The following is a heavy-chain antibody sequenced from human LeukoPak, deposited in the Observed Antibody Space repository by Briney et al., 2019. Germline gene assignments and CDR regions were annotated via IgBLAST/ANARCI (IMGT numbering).Heavy chain of an antibody. CDR2: INHSGST. V-gene: IGHV4-34*01. J-gene: IGHJ4*02. D-gene: IGHD3-10*01. Sequence: PSETLSLTCAVYGGSFSGYYWSWIRQPPGKGLEWIGEINHSGSTNYNPSLKSRVTISADTSKNQFSLKLSSVTAADTAVYYCARNRAFNYYGSGSYSYYFDYWGQGTLVTVSS. CDR1: GGSFSGYY. CDR3: ARNRAFNYYGSGSYSYYFDY.